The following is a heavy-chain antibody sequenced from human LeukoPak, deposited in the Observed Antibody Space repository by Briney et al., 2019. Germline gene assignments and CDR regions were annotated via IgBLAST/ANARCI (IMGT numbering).Heavy chain of an antibody. J-gene: IGHJ5*02. V-gene: IGHV1-18*01. D-gene: IGHD6-6*01. CDR2: ISAYNGNT. CDR3: ARDLIAVRPSWFDP. CDR1: VYTFTTYG. Sequence: ASVKVSCKASVYTFTTYGINWVRQAPGQGLEWMGWISAYNGNTNYAQKFQDRVTMTTDTSTSTAYMELRSLRSDDTAVYYCARDLIAVRPSWFDPWGQGTLVTVSS.